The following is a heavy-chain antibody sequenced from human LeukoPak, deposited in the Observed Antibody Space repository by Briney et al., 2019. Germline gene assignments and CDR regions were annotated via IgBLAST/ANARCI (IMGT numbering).Heavy chain of an antibody. CDR1: GFTFSSYG. Sequence: GGSLRLSCAASGFTFSSYGMHWVRQAPGKGLEGVAFIRYDGSNKYYADSVKGRFTISRDNSKNTLYLQMNSLRAEDTAVYYSATHYYGSGSYLLDYWGQGTLVTVSS. J-gene: IGHJ4*02. CDR2: IRYDGSNK. D-gene: IGHD3-10*01. V-gene: IGHV3-30*02. CDR3: ATHYYGSGSYLLDY.